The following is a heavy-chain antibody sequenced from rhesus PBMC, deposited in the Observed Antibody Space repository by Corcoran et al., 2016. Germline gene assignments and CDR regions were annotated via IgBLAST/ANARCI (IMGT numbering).Heavy chain of an antibody. D-gene: IGHD6S26*01. CDR3: ARDVGRLVGGLDS. V-gene: IGHV4-122*02. CDR1: GGSISDSYR. Sequence: QVQLQESGPGVVKPSETLSLTCAVSGGSISDSYRWSWIRQPPGKGLEWIGYITYSGSTSYNPALKSRVTISRDTSKNQFSLKLSSVTAADTAVYYCARDVGRLVGGLDSWGQGVVVTVSS. CDR2: ITYSGST. J-gene: IGHJ6*01.